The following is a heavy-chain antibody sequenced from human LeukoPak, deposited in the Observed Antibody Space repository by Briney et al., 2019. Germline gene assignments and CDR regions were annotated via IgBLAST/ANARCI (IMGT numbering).Heavy chain of an antibody. J-gene: IGHJ4*02. CDR2: LHYSGNT. V-gene: IGHV4-39*01. CDR3: VRLSGNYYGSGSSQPFDY. CDR1: GGSISSSSYF. D-gene: IGHD3-10*01. Sequence: NPSETLSLTCTVSGGSISSSSYFWGWIRQPPGKGLEWIVNLHYSGNTYYNPSLKSRVTVSVDTSKNQFSLRLNSVTAADTAVYYCVRLSGNYYGSGSSQPFDYWGQGTLVTVSS.